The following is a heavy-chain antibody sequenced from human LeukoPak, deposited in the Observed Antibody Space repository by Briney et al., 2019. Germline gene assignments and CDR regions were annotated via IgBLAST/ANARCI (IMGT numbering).Heavy chain of an antibody. V-gene: IGHV1-69*05. CDR3: ARGCVVVPAAMKSNYYYMDV. Sequence: GASVKVSCKASGGTFSSYAISWVRQAPGQGLGWMGGIIPIFGTANYAQKFQGRVTITTDESTSTAYMELSSLRSEDTAVYYCARGCVVVPAAMKSNYYYMDVWGKGTTVTVSS. J-gene: IGHJ6*03. D-gene: IGHD2-2*01. CDR1: GGTFSSYA. CDR2: IIPIFGTA.